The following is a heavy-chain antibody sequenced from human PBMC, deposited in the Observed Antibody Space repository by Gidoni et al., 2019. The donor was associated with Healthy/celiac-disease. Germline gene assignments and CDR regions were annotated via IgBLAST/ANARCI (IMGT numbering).Heavy chain of an antibody. D-gene: IGHD6-19*01. J-gene: IGHJ4*02. CDR1: GGSISSYY. V-gene: IGHV4-59*01. CDR2: IYYSGST. Sequence: QVPLQESGPGLVKPSETLSLPCTVSGGSISSYYWSWIRQPPGKGLEWIGYIYYSGSTNYNPSLKSRVTISVDTSKNQFSLKLSSVTAADTAVYYCARGGWHLFYYFDYWGQGTLVTVSS. CDR3: ARGGWHLFYYFDY.